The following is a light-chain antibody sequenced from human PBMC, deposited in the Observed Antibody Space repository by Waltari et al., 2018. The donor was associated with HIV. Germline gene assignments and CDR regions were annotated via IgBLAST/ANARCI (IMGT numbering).Light chain of an antibody. Sequence: EIVLTQSPGTLSLSPGERVTISCRASQSISSNFLAWYQQKPGQAPRLLIYGASNRAPDIPDRFSGSGSGTDFTLTISRLEPEDSAVYFCQQFGTSAPLTFGGGTKVEIK. CDR3: QQFGTSAPLT. J-gene: IGKJ4*01. CDR1: QSISSNF. CDR2: GAS. V-gene: IGKV3-20*01.